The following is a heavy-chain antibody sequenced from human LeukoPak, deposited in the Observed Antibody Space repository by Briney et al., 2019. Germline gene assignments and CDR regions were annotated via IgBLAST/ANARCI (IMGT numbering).Heavy chain of an antibody. CDR2: ISYDGSNK. CDR3: ARVKVAVAGTSHFDY. J-gene: IGHJ4*02. D-gene: IGHD6-19*01. Sequence: GRSLRLSCAASGFTFSSYGMHWVRQAPGKGLEWVAVISYDGSNKYYADSVKGRFTISRDNSKNTLYLQMNSLRAEDTAVYYCARVKVAVAGTSHFDYWGQGTLVTVSS. V-gene: IGHV3-30*03. CDR1: GFTFSSYG.